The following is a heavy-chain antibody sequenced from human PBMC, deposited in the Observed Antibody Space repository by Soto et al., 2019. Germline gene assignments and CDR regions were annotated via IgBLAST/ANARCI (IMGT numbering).Heavy chain of an antibody. CDR2: ISAYNGNT. Sequence: ASVEVSCKASGYTINSYNSTWVRQAPGQGLEWIGWISAYNGNTNYAQKLQGRVTMTTDTSTSTAYMELRSLRSDDTAVYYCARDSPPPREWGQGTLVTVSS. CDR1: GYTINSYN. V-gene: IGHV1-18*01. J-gene: IGHJ4*02. CDR3: ARDSPPPRE.